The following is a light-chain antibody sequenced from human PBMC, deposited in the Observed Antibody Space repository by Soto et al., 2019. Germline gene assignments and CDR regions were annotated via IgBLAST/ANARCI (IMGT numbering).Light chain of an antibody. CDR1: QSVTDC. J-gene: IGKJ2*01. V-gene: IGKV1-5*01. CDR3: QQYTTYPYT. CDR2: DAS. Sequence: DIQMTQSPSTLSASVGERVTITCRASQSVTDCLAWYQQKPGKAPNLLIYDASRLQSGIPSRFSGSGSGTEFTLTISSLQPDDFATYYGQQYTTYPYTFGQGTKLGIK.